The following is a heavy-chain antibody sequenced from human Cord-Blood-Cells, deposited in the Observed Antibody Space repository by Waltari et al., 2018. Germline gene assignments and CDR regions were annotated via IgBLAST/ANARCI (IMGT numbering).Heavy chain of an antibody. D-gene: IGHD5-12*01. V-gene: IGHV3-73*02. J-gene: IGHJ4*02. CDR1: GFTFSGSA. Sequence: EVQLVESGGGLVQPGGSLKLSCAASGFTFSGSAMHWVRRASGKGLGWVGRIKSKANSYATAESASVKGRFTISRDDSKTTAYLQMNSLKTEDTAVYYCTSVYSGYAPYWGQGTLVTVSS. CDR2: IKSKANSYAT. CDR3: TSVYSGYAPY.